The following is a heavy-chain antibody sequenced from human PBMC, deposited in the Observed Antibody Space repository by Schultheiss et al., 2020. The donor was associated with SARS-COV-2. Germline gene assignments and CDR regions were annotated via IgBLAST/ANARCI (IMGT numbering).Heavy chain of an antibody. Sequence: ASVKVSCKASGYTFTGYYMHWVRQAPGQGLEWMGWINPNSGGTNYAQKFQGRVTMTRDTSISTAYMELSRLRSDDTAVYYCARVFCSSTSCYSSAWGMDVWGQGTMVTVSS. V-gene: IGHV1-2*02. CDR2: INPNSGGT. D-gene: IGHD2-2*01. J-gene: IGHJ6*02. CDR3: ARVFCSSTSCYSSAWGMDV. CDR1: GYTFTGYY.